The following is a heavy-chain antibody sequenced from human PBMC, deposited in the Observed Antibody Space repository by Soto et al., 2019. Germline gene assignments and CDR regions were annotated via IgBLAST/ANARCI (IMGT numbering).Heavy chain of an antibody. J-gene: IGHJ4*02. CDR1: GCSISNSHYY. CDR2: INHIGST. D-gene: IGHD5-12*01. V-gene: IGHV4-39*01. CDR3: ARREVGTTNDY. Sequence: PSETLSLTCTFSGCSISNSHYYWGWIRQPPGMGLEWVGTINHIGSTYYSPSLKSRVTISGDTSNNQFSLRLTSATAADTAVYYCARREVGTTNDYWGQGTLVTVSS.